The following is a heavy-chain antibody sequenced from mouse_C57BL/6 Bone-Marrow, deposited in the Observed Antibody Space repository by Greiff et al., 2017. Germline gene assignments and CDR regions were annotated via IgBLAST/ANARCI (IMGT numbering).Heavy chain of an antibody. CDR3: ARLDSIFFAY. Sequence: EVHLVESGGDLVKPGGSLKLSCAASGFTFSSYGMSWVRQTPDKRLEWVATISSGGSYTYYPDSVKGRFTISRDNAKNTLYLQMSSLKSEDTAMYYCARLDSIFFAYWGQGTLVTVSA. CDR1: GFTFSSYG. V-gene: IGHV5-6*01. J-gene: IGHJ3*01. CDR2: ISSGGSYT. D-gene: IGHD2-3*01.